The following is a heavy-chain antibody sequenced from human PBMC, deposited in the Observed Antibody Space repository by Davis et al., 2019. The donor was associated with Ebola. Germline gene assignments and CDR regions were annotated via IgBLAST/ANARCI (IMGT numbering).Heavy chain of an antibody. Sequence: GESLKISCAASGFTFNIYGMHWVRQAPDKGLQWVATISYDGARTYYPDSVKGRFTISRDDSKSIAYLQMNSLKTEDTAMYYCSRDGRPGYLRLGEEVSYWGQGTLVTVSS. V-gene: IGHV3-30-3*01. D-gene: IGHD3-16*01. CDR2: ISYDGART. CDR1: GFTFNIYG. CDR3: SRDGRPGYLRLGEEVSY. J-gene: IGHJ4*02.